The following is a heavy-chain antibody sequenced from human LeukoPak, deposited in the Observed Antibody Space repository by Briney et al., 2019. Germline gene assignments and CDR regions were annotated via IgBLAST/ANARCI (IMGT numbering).Heavy chain of an antibody. J-gene: IGHJ5*02. Sequence: KPSATLSLTCAVYGGSFSGYYWSWIRQPPGKGLEWIGEIPHSASTNYNPSLKSRVTISVDKSKNQFSLKLSSVTAADTAVYYCARGSTCITMVRSSCTIRARAFDPWGQGTLVTVSS. CDR2: IPHSAST. V-gene: IGHV4-34*01. D-gene: IGHD3-10*01. CDR3: ARGSTCITMVRSSCTIRARAFDP. CDR1: GGSFSGYY.